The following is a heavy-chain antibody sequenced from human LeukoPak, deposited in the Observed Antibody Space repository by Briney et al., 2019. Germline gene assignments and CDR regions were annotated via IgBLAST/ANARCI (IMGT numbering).Heavy chain of an antibody. V-gene: IGHV3-30*02. J-gene: IGHJ4*02. CDR3: AKEGTASKPSDLDY. D-gene: IGHD1-1*01. CDR1: GFIFSDYG. Sequence: QTGGCLRLSCAASGFIFSDYGIHWVRQAPGKGLEWVAFIRFDGSNKYYADSVKGRFTISRDNSKSTVYLQMISLRDEDTAVYYCAKEGTASKPSDLDYCGQGTLVTVSS. CDR2: IRFDGSNK.